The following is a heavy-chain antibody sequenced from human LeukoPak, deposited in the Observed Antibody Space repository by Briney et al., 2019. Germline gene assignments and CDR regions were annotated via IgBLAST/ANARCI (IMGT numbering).Heavy chain of an antibody. CDR1: GGSISSGSYY. D-gene: IGHD6-6*01. CDR3: ARASRLGIAALYYMDV. J-gene: IGHJ6*03. V-gene: IGHV4-61*02. Sequence: PSGTLSLTCTVSGGSISSGSYYWSWIRQPAGKGLEWIGRIYTSGSTNYNPSLKSRVTMSVDTSKNQFSLKLSSVTAADTAVYYCARASRLGIAALYYMDVWGKGTTVTVSS. CDR2: IYTSGST.